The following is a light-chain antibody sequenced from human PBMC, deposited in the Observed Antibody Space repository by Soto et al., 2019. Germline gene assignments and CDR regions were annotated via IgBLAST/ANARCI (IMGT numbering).Light chain of an antibody. Sequence: QSARTQPASVSGSPGQSITVSWTGASNDVGTYDFVSWYQQHPGKVPKLILYAVTSRPSGVSNRFSGSKSGNTASLTISGLQAEDEADYYCTSYATSSTLLFGTGTKLTVL. CDR1: SNDVGTYDF. CDR3: TSYATSSTLL. V-gene: IGLV2-14*03. CDR2: AVT. J-gene: IGLJ1*01.